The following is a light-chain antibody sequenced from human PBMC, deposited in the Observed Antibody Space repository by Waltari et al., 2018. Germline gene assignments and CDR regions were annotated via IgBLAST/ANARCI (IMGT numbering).Light chain of an antibody. CDR2: KAS. CDR3: QQYDNYWT. J-gene: IGKJ1*01. V-gene: IGKV1-5*03. Sequence: DIQMTQSPSTLSASVGDSVTITCRASQSTTNWLAWYQQKPGKAPKFLIYKASNLESGVPSRFSGSGSGTEFTLTISSLQPDDFATYYCQQYDNYWTFGQGTKVEIK. CDR1: QSTTNW.